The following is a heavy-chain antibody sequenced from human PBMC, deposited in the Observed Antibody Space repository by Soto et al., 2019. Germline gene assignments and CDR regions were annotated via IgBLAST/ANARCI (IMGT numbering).Heavy chain of an antibody. CDR2: INEDGSET. V-gene: IGHV3-7*05. J-gene: IGHJ4*02. Sequence: EGHLVESGGALAQPGGSLRLSCAASGFTFRTYWMSWVRQAPGKGLEWVANINEDGSETYYVDSVKGRFTMSRDNAKNSLFLQMNSLRAEDTPLYYCARGGGIGTVDYWGQGTLVTVSS. CDR3: ARGGGIGTVDY. D-gene: IGHD2-8*02. CDR1: GFTFRTYW.